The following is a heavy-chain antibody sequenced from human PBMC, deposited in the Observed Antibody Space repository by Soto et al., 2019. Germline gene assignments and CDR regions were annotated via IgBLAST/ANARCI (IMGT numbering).Heavy chain of an antibody. D-gene: IGHD3-9*01. Sequence: GESLKISCKGSGYSFTSYWIGWVRQMPGKGLEWIGIIYPGDSDTRYSPSFQGQVTISADKSISTAYLQWSSLKASDTAMYYCARRNDILTGAHYYYGMDVWGQGTTVTVSS. J-gene: IGHJ6*02. V-gene: IGHV5-51*01. CDR3: ARRNDILTGAHYYYGMDV. CDR2: IYPGDSDT. CDR1: GYSFTSYW.